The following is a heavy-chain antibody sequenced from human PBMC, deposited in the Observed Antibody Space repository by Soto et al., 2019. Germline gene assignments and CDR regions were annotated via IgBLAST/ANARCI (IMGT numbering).Heavy chain of an antibody. V-gene: IGHV1-69*13. CDR1: GGTFSSYA. CDR2: IIPIFGTA. J-gene: IGHJ4*02. D-gene: IGHD6-19*01. Sequence: SVKVSCKASGGTFSSYAISWVRQAPGQGLEWMGGIIPIFGTANYAQKFQGRVTITADESTSTAYMELSSLRSEDTAVYYCARETAPYGSGWPPLVAFDYWGQGTLVTV. CDR3: ARETAPYGSGWPPLVAFDY.